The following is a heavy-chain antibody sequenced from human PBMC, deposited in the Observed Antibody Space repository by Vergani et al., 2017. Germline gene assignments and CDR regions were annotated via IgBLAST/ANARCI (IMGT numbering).Heavy chain of an antibody. CDR3: ARVFQDTAMVTDGYYYCGMDV. CDR1: GYTFTGYY. CDR2: INPNSGGT. J-gene: IGHJ6*02. D-gene: IGHD5-18*01. Sequence: QVQLVQSGAEVKKPGASVKVSCKASGYTFTGYYIHWVRQAPGQGLEWMGWINPNSGGTNYAQKFQGRVTMTRETSISTAYMGLSRLRSDDTAVYYWARVFQDTAMVTDGYYYCGMDVWGQGTTVTVSS. V-gene: IGHV1-2*02.